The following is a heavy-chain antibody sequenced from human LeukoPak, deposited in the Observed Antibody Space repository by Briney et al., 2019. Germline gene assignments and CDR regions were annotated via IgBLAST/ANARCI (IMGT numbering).Heavy chain of an antibody. CDR2: IYYSGST. Sequence: SETLSLTCTVSGGSISSSGYYWGWIRQPPGKGLEWIGSIYYSGSTYYNPSLKSRVTISVDTSKNQFSLKLSSVTAADTAVYYCARLYGDYSVYYWGQGTLVTVSS. V-gene: IGHV4-39*01. J-gene: IGHJ4*02. CDR1: GGSISSSGYY. CDR3: ARLYGDYSVYY. D-gene: IGHD4-17*01.